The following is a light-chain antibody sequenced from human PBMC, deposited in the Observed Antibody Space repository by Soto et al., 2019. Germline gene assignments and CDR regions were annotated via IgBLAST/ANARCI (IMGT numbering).Light chain of an antibody. CDR3: QQYINRWT. J-gene: IGKJ1*01. CDR1: QSISTW. V-gene: IGKV1-5*03. Sequence: DLQMTHSPSTLSASVGDRVTITCRASQSISTWLAWYQQKPGKAPRLLIYKASSLESGVPSRFSGSGSGTEFTLTISSLQPDDFATYYCQQYINRWTFGQGTKVDIK. CDR2: KAS.